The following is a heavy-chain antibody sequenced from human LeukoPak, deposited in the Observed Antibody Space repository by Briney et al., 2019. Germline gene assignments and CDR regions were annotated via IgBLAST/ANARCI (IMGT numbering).Heavy chain of an antibody. CDR1: GFTFSSYS. CDR3: ARRWYYDSSGPDGFDI. D-gene: IGHD3-22*01. Sequence: GGSLRLSCAASGFTFSSYSMNWVRQAPGKGLEWVSYISSSSSTIYYADSVKGRFTISRDNAKNSLYLQMNSLRAEDTAVYYCARRWYYDSSGPDGFDIWGQGTMVTVSS. CDR2: ISSSSSTI. J-gene: IGHJ3*02. V-gene: IGHV3-48*04.